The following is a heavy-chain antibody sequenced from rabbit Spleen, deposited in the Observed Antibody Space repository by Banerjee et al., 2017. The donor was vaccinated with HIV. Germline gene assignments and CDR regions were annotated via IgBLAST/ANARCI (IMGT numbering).Heavy chain of an antibody. CDR2: IYAGSSGST. CDR1: GFSFSSGYD. D-gene: IGHD1-1*01. J-gene: IGHJ4*01. Sequence: QSLEESGGGLVKPGASLTLTCKASGFSFSSGYDMCWVRQAPGKGLEWIACIYAGSSGSTYSASWAKGRFTISKTSSTTVTLQMTSLTAADTATYFCARWASSDGYFDLWGPGTLVTVS. V-gene: IGHV1S40*01. CDR3: ARWASSDGYFDL.